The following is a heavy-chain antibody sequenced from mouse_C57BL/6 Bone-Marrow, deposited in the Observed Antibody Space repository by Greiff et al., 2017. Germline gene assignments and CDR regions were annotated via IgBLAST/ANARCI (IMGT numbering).Heavy chain of an antibody. CDR1: GYTFTDYY. J-gene: IGHJ2*01. CDR3: ALYSYGSSFDY. V-gene: IGHV1-26*01. CDR2: INPNNGGT. Sequence: VQLKQSGPELVKPGASVKISCKASGYTFTDYYMNWVKQSHGKSLEWIGDINPNNGGTSYNQKFKGKATLTVDKSSSTAYMELRSLTSEDSAVYYCALYSYGSSFDYWGQGTTLTVSS. D-gene: IGHD1-1*01.